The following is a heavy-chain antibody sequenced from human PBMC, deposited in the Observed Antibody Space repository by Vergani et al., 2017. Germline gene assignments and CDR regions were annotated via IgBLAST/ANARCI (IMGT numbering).Heavy chain of an antibody. V-gene: IGHV7-4-1*02. CDR2: INTNTGNP. CDR3: ATSGYDYDFDY. Sequence: QVQLVQSGAEVKKPGASVKVSCKASGYTFTGYYMHWVRQAPGQGLEWMGWINTNTGNPTYAQGFTGRFVFSLDTSVSTAYLQISSLKAEDTAVYYCATSGYDYDFDYWGQGTLVTVSS. D-gene: IGHD5-12*01. CDR1: GYTFTGYY. J-gene: IGHJ4*02.